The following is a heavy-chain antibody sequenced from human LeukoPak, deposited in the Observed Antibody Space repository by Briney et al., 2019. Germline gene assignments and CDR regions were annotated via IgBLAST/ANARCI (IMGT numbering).Heavy chain of an antibody. CDR3: ARAGRGYSYGYGGYYYYYMDV. J-gene: IGHJ6*03. Sequence: SSETLSLTCTVSGGSISSSSYYWGWIRQPPGKGLEWIGEINHSGSTNYNPSLKSRVTISVDTSKNQFSLKLSSVTAADTAVYYCARAGRGYSYGYGGYYYYYMDVWGKGTTVTVSS. V-gene: IGHV4-39*07. CDR2: INHSGST. CDR1: GGSISSSSYY. D-gene: IGHD5-18*01.